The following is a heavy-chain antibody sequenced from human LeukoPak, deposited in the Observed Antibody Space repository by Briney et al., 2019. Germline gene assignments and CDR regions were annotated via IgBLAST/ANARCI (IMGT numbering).Heavy chain of an antibody. CDR1: GGSISSGNYY. J-gene: IGHJ4*02. CDR3: ARALPADKYSSSWYYFDY. CDR2: IYSSGST. D-gene: IGHD6-13*01. Sequence: SETLSLTCTVSGGSISSGNYYWSWIRQHPGKGLEWIGYIYSSGSTYYNPSLKSRITISVDTSKNQFSLRLSSVTAADTAVYYCARALPADKYSSSWYYFDYWGQGTLVTVSS. V-gene: IGHV4-31*03.